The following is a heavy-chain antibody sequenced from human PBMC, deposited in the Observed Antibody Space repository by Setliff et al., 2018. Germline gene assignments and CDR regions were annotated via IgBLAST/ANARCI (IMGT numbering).Heavy chain of an antibody. J-gene: IGHJ4*02. V-gene: IGHV1-2*02. CDR1: GYTFTSHY. Sequence: VKVSCKASGYTFTSHYMHWVRQAPGLGLEWMGWINPNSGGTNYAQKFQGRVTMTRDTSISTAYMELSRLRSDDTAVYYCARVRTATSGAAAGIGRLIDYWGQGTLVTVSS. CDR2: INPNSGGT. CDR3: ARVRTATSGAAAGIGRLIDY. D-gene: IGHD6-13*01.